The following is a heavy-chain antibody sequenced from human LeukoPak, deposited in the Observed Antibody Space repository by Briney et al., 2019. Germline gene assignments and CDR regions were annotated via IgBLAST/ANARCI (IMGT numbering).Heavy chain of an antibody. Sequence: ASETLSLTCTVSGGSISSYYWSWIRQPPGKGLEWIGYIYYSGSTNYNPSLKSRVTISVDTSKNQFSLELSSVTAADTAVYYCARGAAGTMYYFDYWGQGTLVTVSS. V-gene: IGHV4-59*01. J-gene: IGHJ4*02. D-gene: IGHD6-13*01. CDR1: GGSISSYY. CDR2: IYYSGST. CDR3: ARGAAGTMYYFDY.